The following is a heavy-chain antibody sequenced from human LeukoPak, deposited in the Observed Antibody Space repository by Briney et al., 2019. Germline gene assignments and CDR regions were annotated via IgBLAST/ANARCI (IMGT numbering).Heavy chain of an antibody. CDR2: IYSTGST. V-gene: IGHV4-4*07. CDR3: AREGLEDCSGASCYFLFDP. D-gene: IGHD2-15*01. J-gene: IGHJ5*02. Sequence: SETLSLTCTVSGGSINSHYWSWIRQPAGQGLEWIRRIYSTGSTSYNPSLKSRVTMSVDTSNNQLSLKLSSVTAADTAVYYCAREGLEDCSGASCYFLFDPWGQGTLVTVSS. CDR1: GGSINSHY.